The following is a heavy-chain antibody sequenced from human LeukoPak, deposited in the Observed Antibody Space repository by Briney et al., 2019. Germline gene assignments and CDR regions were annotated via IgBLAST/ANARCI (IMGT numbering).Heavy chain of an antibody. V-gene: IGHV4-31*03. D-gene: IGHD3-22*01. J-gene: IGHJ3*01. CDR3: AREKTAYYYDRSGFSEGAFDV. Sequence: SQTLSLTCTVSGGSISSGGEYWSWIRHLPEKGLEWIGYVYYSGSTCYNPSLESRITMSVDTSENQFSLKLTSVTAADTAVYYCAREKTAYYYDRSGFSEGAFDVWGQGTMVTVSS. CDR2: VYYSGST. CDR1: GGSISSGGEY.